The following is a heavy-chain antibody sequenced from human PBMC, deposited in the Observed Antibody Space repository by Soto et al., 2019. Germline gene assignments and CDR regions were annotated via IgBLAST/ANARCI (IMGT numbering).Heavy chain of an antibody. CDR3: ARSPRRYSSGWYDYFDY. CDR2: IYGSGST. Sequence: QVQLQESGPGLVKPSQTLSLTCTVSGGSMDTIGFYWTWIRQHPGKGLEWIGYIYGSGSTYYNPSLRSRISIAVDTSKNHFSLRLTSVTAADTAVYYCARSPRRYSSGWYDYFDYWGQGTLVSVSS. J-gene: IGHJ4*02. D-gene: IGHD6-19*01. CDR1: GGSMDTIGFY. V-gene: IGHV4-31*03.